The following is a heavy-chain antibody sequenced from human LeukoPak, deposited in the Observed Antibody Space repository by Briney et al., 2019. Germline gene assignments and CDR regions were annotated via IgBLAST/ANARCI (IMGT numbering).Heavy chain of an antibody. D-gene: IGHD4-11*01. V-gene: IGHV1-24*01. J-gene: IGHJ5*02. CDR2: FDPEDGET. CDR3: AILGRDDYIAKWWFDP. CDR1: GYTLTELS. Sequence: ASVKVSCTVSGYTLTELSMHWVRQAPGKGLEWMGGFDPEDGETIYAQKFQGRVTMTEDTSTDTAYMELSSLRSEDTAVYYCAILGRDDYIAKWWFDPWGQGTLVTVSS.